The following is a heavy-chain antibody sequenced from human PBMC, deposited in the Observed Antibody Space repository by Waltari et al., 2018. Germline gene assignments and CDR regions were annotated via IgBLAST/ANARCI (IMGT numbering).Heavy chain of an antibody. V-gene: IGHV3-30-3*01. CDR3: TRGGTLVVSSCYF. D-gene: IGHD2-8*02. J-gene: IGHJ4*02. CDR1: GVPFSSYT. Sequence: QVQLVESGGGVVQPGRCLRLSCAASGVPFSSYTLHWVRRAPGKGLEWVAVISNDGSNEYYADSVKGRFTISRDNSKNTLSLQMNSLKTEDTALYYCTRGGTLVVSSCYFWGQGTLVTVSS. CDR2: ISNDGSNE.